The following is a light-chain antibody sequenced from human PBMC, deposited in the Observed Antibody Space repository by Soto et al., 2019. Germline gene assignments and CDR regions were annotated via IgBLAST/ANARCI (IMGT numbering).Light chain of an antibody. J-gene: IGKJ2*02. Sequence: DIPMTQSPSTLSASVGDRVTITCRASQSISSWLAWYQQKPGKAPKLLIYDASSLESGVPSRFSGSGSGTEFTLTISSLQPDDFATYYCQQYNNWGTFGQGTKLEIK. CDR2: DAS. V-gene: IGKV1-5*01. CDR1: QSISSW. CDR3: QQYNNWGT.